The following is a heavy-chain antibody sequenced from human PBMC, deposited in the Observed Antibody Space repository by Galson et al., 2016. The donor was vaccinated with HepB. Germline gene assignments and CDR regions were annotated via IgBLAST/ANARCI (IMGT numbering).Heavy chain of an antibody. J-gene: IGHJ4*02. CDR1: GGSISNYY. CDR2: IYTSGST. V-gene: IGHV4-4*07. CDR3: ARTGILTGYYDSRRVNYFDY. Sequence: ETLSLTCTVSGGSISNYYWSWVRQPAGKGLEWIGHIYTSGSTNYNPSLKSRVSMSVDMSKNQFSLKLSSVTAADTAVYYCARTGILTGYYDSRRVNYFDYWGQGTLVTVSS. D-gene: IGHD3-9*01.